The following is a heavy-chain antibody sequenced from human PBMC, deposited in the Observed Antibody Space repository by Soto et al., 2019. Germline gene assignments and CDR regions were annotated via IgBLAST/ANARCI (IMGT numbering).Heavy chain of an antibody. CDR1: GFTFSSYA. Sequence: QVQLVESGGGVVQSGRSLRLSCAASGFTFSSYAMHWVRQAPGKGLEWVAVISYDGSNKYYADSVKGRFTISRDNSKNTLYLQMNSLRAEDTAVYYCARDTAMVTNYFDYWGQGTLVTVSS. CDR3: ARDTAMVTNYFDY. J-gene: IGHJ4*02. V-gene: IGHV3-30-3*01. CDR2: ISYDGSNK. D-gene: IGHD5-18*01.